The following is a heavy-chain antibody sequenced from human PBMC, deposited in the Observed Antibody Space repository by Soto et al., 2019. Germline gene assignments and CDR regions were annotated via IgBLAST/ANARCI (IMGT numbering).Heavy chain of an antibody. D-gene: IGHD6-6*01. CDR3: ANFKYSSSPYYFDS. J-gene: IGHJ4*02. Sequence: VGSLRLSCVVSGLSLTQYAIAWVRQAPGKGLEWVSTVSGSGSSTSYADSVKGRFTISRDNSKNTLYLQMNSLRAEDTAVYYCANFKYSSSPYYFDSWGQGTLVTVSS. CDR1: GLSLTQYA. V-gene: IGHV3-23*01. CDR2: VSGSGSST.